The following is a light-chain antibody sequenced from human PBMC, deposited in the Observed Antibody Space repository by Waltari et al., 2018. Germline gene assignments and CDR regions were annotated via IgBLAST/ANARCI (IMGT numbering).Light chain of an antibody. CDR1: QSISTW. V-gene: IGKV1-5*03. Sequence: DIQMTQSPSTLSASVGDRVTITCRASQSISTWLAWFQQKPGKAPKVLIYKASSLQSGVPLRFSDSGSGTEFTLTITSLQPDDFATYYCQYYNNYPWAFGQGTKVEIK. CDR2: KAS. CDR3: QYYNNYPWA. J-gene: IGKJ1*01.